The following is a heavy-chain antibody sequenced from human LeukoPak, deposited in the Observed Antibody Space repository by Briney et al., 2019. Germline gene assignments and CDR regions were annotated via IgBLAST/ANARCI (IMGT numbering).Heavy chain of an antibody. Sequence: GGSLRLSCAASGFTFSSYAMHWVRQAPGKGLEYVSAISSNGGSTYYANSVKGRFTISRDNSKNTLYLQMGSLRAEDTAVYYCARDCMCGLSSPDYWGQGTLVTVSS. D-gene: IGHD6-6*01. CDR3: ARDCMCGLSSPDY. J-gene: IGHJ4*02. CDR2: ISSNGGST. V-gene: IGHV3-64*01. CDR1: GFTFSSYA.